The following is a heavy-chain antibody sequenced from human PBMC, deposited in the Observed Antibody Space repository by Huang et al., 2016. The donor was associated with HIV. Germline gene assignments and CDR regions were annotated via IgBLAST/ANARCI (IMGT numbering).Heavy chain of an antibody. J-gene: IGHJ4*02. D-gene: IGHD1-26*01. CDR1: GFSLRSFG. CDR3: ARGSREFDY. Sequence: QVQLVESGGGVVRPGESLRLSCETSGFSLRSFGMHWVRQAPGKGLEGVALISYDENNKDYADSEKGRFTISRDISKKTLFLQMNSLRVDDTAVYYCARGSREFDYWGQGTLVTVSS. CDR2: ISYDENNK. V-gene: IGHV3-30*19.